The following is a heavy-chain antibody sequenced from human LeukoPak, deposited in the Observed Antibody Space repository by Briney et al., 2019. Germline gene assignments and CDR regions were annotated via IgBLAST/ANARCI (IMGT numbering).Heavy chain of an antibody. V-gene: IGHV3-48*01. CDR1: GFTFSSYS. CDR2: ISSSSSTI. J-gene: IGHJ3*02. D-gene: IGHD3-3*01. Sequence: GGSLRLSCAASGFTFSSYSMNWVRQAPGEGLEWVSYISSSSSTIYYADSVKGRFTISRDNAKNSLYLQMKSLRAEDTAVYYCARANTPYYDFWSGYRHDAFDIWGQGTMVTVSS. CDR3: ARANTPYYDFWSGYRHDAFDI.